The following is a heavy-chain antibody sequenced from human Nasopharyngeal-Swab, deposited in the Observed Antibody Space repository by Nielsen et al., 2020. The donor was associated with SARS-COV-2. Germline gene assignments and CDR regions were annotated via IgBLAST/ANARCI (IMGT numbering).Heavy chain of an antibody. CDR3: AKVGVDSGTYYSNYYYMDV. CDR1: GFTFSSYA. Sequence: GGSLRLSCAASGFTFSSYAMSWVRQAPGKGLEWVALISYDGNIKDYADSVKGRFALSRDNAKSTLFLQMNSLRSEDTAVYFCAKVGVDSGTYYSNYYYMDVWGKGTTVTVSS. J-gene: IGHJ6*03. CDR2: ISYDGNIK. V-gene: IGHV3-30*18. D-gene: IGHD1-26*01.